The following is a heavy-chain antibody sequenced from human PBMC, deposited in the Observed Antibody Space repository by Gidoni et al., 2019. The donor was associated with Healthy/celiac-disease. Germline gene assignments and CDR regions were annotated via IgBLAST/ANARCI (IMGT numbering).Heavy chain of an antibody. Sequence: EVQLVEAGGGLVKPGGSLRLSCAASGFTFSSYSMNWVRQAPGKGLEWVSSFSSSSSYIYYADSVKGRFTSSSDNAKNSLYLQMNSLRAEDTAVYYCARDVDTAMVTNYYGMDVWGQGTTVTVSS. D-gene: IGHD5-18*01. CDR1: GFTFSSYS. CDR2: FSSSSSYI. V-gene: IGHV3-21*01. J-gene: IGHJ6*02. CDR3: ARDVDTAMVTNYYGMDV.